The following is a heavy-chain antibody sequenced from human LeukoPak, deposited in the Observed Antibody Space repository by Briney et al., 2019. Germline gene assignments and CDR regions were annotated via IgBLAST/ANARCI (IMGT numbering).Heavy chain of an antibody. CDR3: ARPRERNAFDI. CDR1: GGTFSIYA. J-gene: IGHJ3*02. Sequence: WASVKVSCKASGGTFSIYAISWVRQAPGQGLEWMGGIIPIFGTANYAQKFQGRVTITADESTSTAYMELSSLRSEDTAVYYCARPRERNAFDIWGQGTMVTVSS. D-gene: IGHD1-26*01. V-gene: IGHV1-69*01. CDR2: IIPIFGTA.